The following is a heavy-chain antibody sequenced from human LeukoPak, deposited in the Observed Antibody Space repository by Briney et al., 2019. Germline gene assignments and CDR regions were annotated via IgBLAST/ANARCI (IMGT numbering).Heavy chain of an antibody. CDR2: INHSGNT. CDR1: SGSLSGFS. J-gene: IGHJ3*02. D-gene: IGHD6-19*01. Sequence: SETLSLTCAVYSGSLSGFSWNWIRQPPGKGLEWIGEINHSGNTNYNPSLKSRLTISADTSKNQFSLKLSSVTAADTAVYYCARCLYSSGWETGAFDIWGQGTMVTVSS. V-gene: IGHV4-34*01. CDR3: ARCLYSSGWETGAFDI.